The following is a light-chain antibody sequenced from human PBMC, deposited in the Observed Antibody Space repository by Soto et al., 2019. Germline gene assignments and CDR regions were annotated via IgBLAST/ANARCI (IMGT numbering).Light chain of an antibody. Sequence: QSALTQPPSASGSPGQSVTISCTGTGSDVGGYNYVSWYQQHPGKAPKLIIYDINKRPSGVPDRFSGFKSGNTASLTVSGLQAEDEADYYCSSYAGSNNLVVFGGGTQLTVL. CDR2: DIN. CDR1: GSDVGGYNY. J-gene: IGLJ2*01. CDR3: SSYAGSNNLVV. V-gene: IGLV2-8*01.